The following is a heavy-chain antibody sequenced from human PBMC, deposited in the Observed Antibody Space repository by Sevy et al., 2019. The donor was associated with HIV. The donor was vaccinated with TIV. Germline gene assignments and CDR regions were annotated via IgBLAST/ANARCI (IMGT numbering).Heavy chain of an antibody. CDR1: GFPFGSYE. Sequence: GGSLRLSCTASGFPFGSYEMNWVRQAPGKGLEWVSYISNSGSAKYYSDSVRGQFTISRDNAKNSLYLQMNSLRAEDTAVYYCARDLPPSATTVAHFDYWGRGTLVTVSS. J-gene: IGHJ4*02. CDR3: ARDLPPSATTVAHFDY. D-gene: IGHD4-17*01. V-gene: IGHV3-48*03. CDR2: ISNSGSAK.